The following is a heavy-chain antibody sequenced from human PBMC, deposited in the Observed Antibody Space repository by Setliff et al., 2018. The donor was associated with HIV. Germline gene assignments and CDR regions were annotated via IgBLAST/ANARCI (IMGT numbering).Heavy chain of an antibody. CDR3: ARVKTGDPLYFDH. CDR2: INAGNGNT. CDR1: GCTFTNYA. D-gene: IGHD7-27*01. Sequence: ASVKVSCKASGCTFTNYAMHWVRQAPGQRLEWMGWINAGNGNTKYSQEFQGRVTITSDTSASTAYLGLSSLKSEDMAVYYCARVKTGDPLYFDHWGQGTLVTVSS. V-gene: IGHV1-3*03. J-gene: IGHJ4*02.